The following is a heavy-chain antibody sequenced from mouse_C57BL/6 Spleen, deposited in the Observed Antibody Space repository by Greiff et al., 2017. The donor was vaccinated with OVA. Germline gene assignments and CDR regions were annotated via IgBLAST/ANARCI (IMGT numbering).Heavy chain of an antibody. CDR1: GYSITSGYY. J-gene: IGHJ4*01. Sequence: EVQLQQPGPGLVKPSPSLSLTCSVTGYSITSGYYWNWIRQFPRNKLEWMGFIRYDGSNNYNPTLKNLSSLTRDTSKNQFLLKLNSGTTEDAATYYCAREGEDAMDYWGQGTSVTVSS. V-gene: IGHV3-6*01. CDR3: AREGEDAMDY. CDR2: IRYDGSN.